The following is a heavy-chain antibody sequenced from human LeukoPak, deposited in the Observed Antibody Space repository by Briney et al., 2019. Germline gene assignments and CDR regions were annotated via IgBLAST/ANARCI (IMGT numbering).Heavy chain of an antibody. CDR1: GLTFSIHW. CDR3: AKDVTSSSWNGYFDT. V-gene: IGHV3-48*04. J-gene: IGHJ4*02. CDR2: ISSSGSTI. Sequence: PGGSLRLSCAASGLTFSIHWMNWVRQAPGKGLEWVSYISSSGSTIYYADSVKGRFTISRDNSKNSLYLQMNSLRTEDAALYYCAKDVTSSSWNGYFDTWGQGTLVTVSS. D-gene: IGHD1-1*01.